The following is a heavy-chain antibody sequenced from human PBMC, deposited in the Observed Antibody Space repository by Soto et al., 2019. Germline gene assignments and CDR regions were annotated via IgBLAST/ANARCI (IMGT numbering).Heavy chain of an antibody. D-gene: IGHD3-10*01. Sequence: ASVKVSCKASGYTFTSYYMHCVRQAPGQGLEWMGIINPSGGSTSYAQKFQGRVTMTRDTSTSTVYMELSSLRSEDTAVYYCAKVTITMVRGVIERRDYYYGMDVWGQGTTVTVSS. CDR2: INPSGGST. V-gene: IGHV1-46*01. J-gene: IGHJ6*02. CDR1: GYTFTSYY. CDR3: AKVTITMVRGVIERRDYYYGMDV.